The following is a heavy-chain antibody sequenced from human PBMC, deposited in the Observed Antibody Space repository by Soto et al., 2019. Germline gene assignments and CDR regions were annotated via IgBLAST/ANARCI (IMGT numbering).Heavy chain of an antibody. CDR3: AKSGSSGWYGWFEP. D-gene: IGHD6-19*01. J-gene: IGHJ5*02. V-gene: IGHV2-5*01. CDR2: IYWNDDK. Sequence: SGPTLVNPTQTLTLTCIFSGFSLRTSGVGVGWIRQPPGKALEWLGFIYWNDDKRYSPSLKSRLTITKDTSKNQVVLTMTNMDPVDTATYYFAKSGSSGWYGWFEPWGQGTLVTVSS. CDR1: GFSLRTSGVG.